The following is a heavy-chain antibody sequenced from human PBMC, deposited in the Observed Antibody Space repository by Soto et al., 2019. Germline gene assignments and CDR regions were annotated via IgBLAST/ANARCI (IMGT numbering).Heavy chain of an antibody. J-gene: IGHJ4*02. CDR2: ICCGGSNK. D-gene: IGHD2-15*01. Sequence: GGSLRLSCAASGFTFSSYGMHWVRQAPGKGLEWVSVICCGGSNKYYADSVKGRFTISRDNTKSTLYLQMNGLKAADTAVYYCAKGSADTRPYYFDYWGQGTLVTVSS. CDR1: GFTFSSYG. CDR3: AKGSADTRPYYFDY. V-gene: IGHV3-33*03.